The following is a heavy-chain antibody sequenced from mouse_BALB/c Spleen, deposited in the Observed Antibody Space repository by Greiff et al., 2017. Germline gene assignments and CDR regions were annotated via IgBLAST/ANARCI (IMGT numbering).Heavy chain of an antibody. CDR3: ARGGVVPYFDV. V-gene: IGHV5-12-1*01. CDR1: GFAFSSYD. Sequence: EVMLVESGGGLVKPGGSLKLSCAASGFAFSSYDMSWVRQTPEKRLEWVAYISSGGGSTYYPDTVKGRFTISRDNARNILYLQMSSLRSEDTAMYYCARGGVVPYFDVWGAGTTVTVSS. D-gene: IGHD1-1*01. CDR2: ISSGGGST. J-gene: IGHJ1*01.